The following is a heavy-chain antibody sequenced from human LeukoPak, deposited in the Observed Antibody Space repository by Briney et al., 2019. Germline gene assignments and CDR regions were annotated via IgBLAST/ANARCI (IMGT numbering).Heavy chain of an antibody. CDR3: ARGDPGAY. Sequence: TGGSLRLSCAASGFTFDDYAMHWVRQAPGKGLEWVSGISWNSGSIGYADSVKGRFTISRDNAKNTLYLQMNSLRAEDTAVYYCARGDPGAYWGQGTLVTVSS. CDR1: GFTFDDYA. V-gene: IGHV3-9*01. CDR2: ISWNSGSI. J-gene: IGHJ4*02. D-gene: IGHD2-21*02.